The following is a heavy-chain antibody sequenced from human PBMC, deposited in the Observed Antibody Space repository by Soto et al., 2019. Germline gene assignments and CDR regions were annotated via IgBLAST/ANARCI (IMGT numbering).Heavy chain of an antibody. V-gene: IGHV4-31*03. J-gene: IGHJ6*02. Sequence: SETLSLTCTVSGGSISSGGYYWSWIRQHPGKGLEWIGYIYYSGSTYYNPSLKSRVTISVDTSKNQFSLKLSSVTAADTAVYYCAAQRGDYYGSGSYLYGMDVWGQGTTVTVSS. D-gene: IGHD3-10*01. CDR3: AAQRGDYYGSGSYLYGMDV. CDR1: GGSISSGGYY. CDR2: IYYSGST.